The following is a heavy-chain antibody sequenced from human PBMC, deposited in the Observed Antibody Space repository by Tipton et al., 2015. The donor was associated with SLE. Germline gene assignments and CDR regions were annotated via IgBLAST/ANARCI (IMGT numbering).Heavy chain of an antibody. CDR1: GGAISSGGYY. V-gene: IGHV4-61*02. CDR3: AKTLAGATPGRYQSYWYFDL. Sequence: LRLSCTVSGGAISSGGYYWRWIRQPAGKGLEWVGRIYTSGKTGYNPSLKSRVTISMDLSNNQFSVNLISVTASDTAVYYCAKTLAGATPGRYQSYWYFDLWGRGLRVIVSS. D-gene: IGHD1-1*01. CDR2: IYTSGKT. J-gene: IGHJ2*01.